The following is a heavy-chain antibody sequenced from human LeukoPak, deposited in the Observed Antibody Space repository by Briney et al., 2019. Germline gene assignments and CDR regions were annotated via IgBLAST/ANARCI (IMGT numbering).Heavy chain of an antibody. D-gene: IGHD6-19*01. V-gene: IGHV1-69*04. CDR2: IIPILGIA. CDR3: ARDKPAAVAGSGLIDY. CDR1: GGTFSSYA. J-gene: IGHJ4*02. Sequence: SVKVSCKASGGTFSSYAISWVRQAPGQGLEWMGRIIPILGIANYAQKFQGRVTITADKSTSTAYMELSSLRSEDTAVYYCARDKPAAVAGSGLIDYWGQGTLVTVSS.